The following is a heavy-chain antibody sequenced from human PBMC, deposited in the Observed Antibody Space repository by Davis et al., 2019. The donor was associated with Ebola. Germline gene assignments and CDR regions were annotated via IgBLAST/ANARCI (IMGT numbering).Heavy chain of an antibody. CDR3: ARVKDYTLFDEKGDPYYFDY. J-gene: IGHJ4*02. Sequence: SETLSLTCAVYGGSFSGYYWSWIRQPPGKGLEWIGEINHSGSTNYNPSLKSRVTISVDTSNNQFSLRLNSVTAADTAVYYCARVKDYTLFDEKGDPYYFDYWGQGTLVTVSS. V-gene: IGHV4-34*01. CDR1: GGSFSGYY. D-gene: IGHD3-3*01. CDR2: INHSGST.